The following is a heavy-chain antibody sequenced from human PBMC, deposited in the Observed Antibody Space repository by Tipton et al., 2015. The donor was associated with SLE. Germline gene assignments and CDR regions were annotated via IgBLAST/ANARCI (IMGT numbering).Heavy chain of an antibody. CDR2: ISGSGGST. D-gene: IGHD6-13*01. V-gene: IGHV3-23*01. CDR3: AKDFDSSWFFDY. J-gene: IGHJ4*02. CDR1: GFTFSSYG. Sequence: GSLRLSCAASGFTFSSYGMHWVRQAPGKGLEWVSAISGSGGSTYYADSVKGRFTISRDNSKNTLYLQMNSLRAEDTAVYYCAKDFDSSWFFDYWGQGTLVTVSS.